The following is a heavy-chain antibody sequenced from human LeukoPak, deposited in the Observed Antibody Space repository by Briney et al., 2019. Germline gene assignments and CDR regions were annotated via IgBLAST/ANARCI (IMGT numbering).Heavy chain of an antibody. D-gene: IGHD3-22*01. CDR2: IRYDGSNK. CDR1: GFTFSSYG. Sequence: GGSLRLSCAASGFTFSSYGMHWVRQAPGKGLEWVAFIRYDGSNKYYADSVKGRFTISRDNSKNTLYLQMNSLRSEDTAVYYCARGSDYYDSSGSRLWFDPWGQGTLVTVSS. CDR3: ARGSDYYDSSGSRLWFDP. V-gene: IGHV3-30*02. J-gene: IGHJ5*02.